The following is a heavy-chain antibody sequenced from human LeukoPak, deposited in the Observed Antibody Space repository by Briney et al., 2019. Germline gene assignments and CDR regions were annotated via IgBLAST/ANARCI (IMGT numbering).Heavy chain of an antibody. D-gene: IGHD1-26*01. CDR3: ARTSGSYFYYYGMDV. J-gene: IGHJ6*02. V-gene: IGHV4-59*01. Sequence: SEALSLTCTVSGGSISSYYWSWIRQPPGKGLEWIGYIYYSGSTNYNPSLKSRVTISVDTSKNQFSLKLSSVTAADTAVYYCARTSGSYFYYYGMDVWGQGTTVTVSS. CDR2: IYYSGST. CDR1: GGSISSYY.